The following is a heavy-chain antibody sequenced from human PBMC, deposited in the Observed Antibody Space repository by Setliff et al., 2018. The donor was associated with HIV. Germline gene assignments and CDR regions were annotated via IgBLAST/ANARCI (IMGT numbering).Heavy chain of an antibody. D-gene: IGHD3-3*01. V-gene: IGHV1-2*02. CDR3: TRDVRYDVGSDY. CDR2: INLNTGNT. Sequence: GASVKVSCKASGYTFTGYYMHWVRQAPGQGLEWMGCINLNTGNTNYAQKFLGRVTMNRDTSISTAYMELSRLSSDDTARYYCTRDVRYDVGSDYWGQGTMVTVSS. J-gene: IGHJ4*02. CDR1: GYTFTGYY.